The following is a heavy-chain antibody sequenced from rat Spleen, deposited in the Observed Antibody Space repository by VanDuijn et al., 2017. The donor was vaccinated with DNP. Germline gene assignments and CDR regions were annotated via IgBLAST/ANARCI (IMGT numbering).Heavy chain of an antibody. V-gene: IGHV5-25*01. CDR1: GFTFSNYD. J-gene: IGHJ3*01. D-gene: IGHD3-1*01. Sequence: EVQLVESGGGLVQPGKSLKLSCSASGFTFSNYDMAWVRQAPKKGLEWVATIDSSGYRTYYADSVKGRFSISRNNAKSTLDLQMDSLRSEDTATYYCVRRGGKGLFSKWGQGTLVTVSS. CDR2: IDSSGYRT. CDR3: VRRGGKGLFSK.